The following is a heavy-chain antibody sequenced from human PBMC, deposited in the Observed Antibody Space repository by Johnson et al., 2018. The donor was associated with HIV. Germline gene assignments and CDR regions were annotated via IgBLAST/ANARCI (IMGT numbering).Heavy chain of an antibody. Sequence: RIKSKTDGGTTDYAAPVKGRFSISRDDSKNTLSLQMDSLRPEDTAVYYCAREGRGYNYLGAFDIWGQGTMVTVSS. J-gene: IGHJ3*02. CDR3: AREGRGYNYLGAFDI. D-gene: IGHD5-24*01. V-gene: IGHV3-15*01. CDR2: IKSKTDGGTT.